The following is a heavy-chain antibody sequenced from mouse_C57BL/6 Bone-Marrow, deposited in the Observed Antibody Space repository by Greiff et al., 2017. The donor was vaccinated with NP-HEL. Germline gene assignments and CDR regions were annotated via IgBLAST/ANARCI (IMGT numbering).Heavy chain of an antibody. Sequence: VQLQQSGAELVRPGASVKLSCTASGFNIKDDYMHWVKQRPEQGLEWIGWIDPENGDTEYASKFQGKATITADTSSNTAYLQLSSLTSEDTAVYYCTTSRPSDYWGQGTTLTVSS. V-gene: IGHV14-4*01. CDR1: GFNIKDDY. D-gene: IGHD1-1*01. CDR2: IDPENGDT. CDR3: TTSRPSDY. J-gene: IGHJ2*01.